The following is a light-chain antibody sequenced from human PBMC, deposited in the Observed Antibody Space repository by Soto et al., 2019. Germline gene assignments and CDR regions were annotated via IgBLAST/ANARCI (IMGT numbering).Light chain of an antibody. CDR2: GAS. J-gene: IGKJ3*01. CDR3: QQYNNWPFT. Sequence: EIVMTQSPATLSVSPGERATLSCRASQSISSNLAWYQQKPGQAPRLLIYGASPRATGIPATFSGSGSGTEFTLTISSLQSEDFAVYYCQQYNNWPFTFGPGPKVDIK. CDR1: QSISSN. V-gene: IGKV3-15*01.